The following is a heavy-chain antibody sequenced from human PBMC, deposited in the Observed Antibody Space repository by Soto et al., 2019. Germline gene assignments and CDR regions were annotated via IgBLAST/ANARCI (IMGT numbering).Heavy chain of an antibody. Sequence: ASVKVSCKTSGYSFIDYAMHWVRQAPGQRPEWMGWIHAGNGDTRYSQRFQGRFTITRDTSASTVYMDLSSLSSEDTAVYYCARKLPTTHYLAFWGRGPRVPVSS. CDR2: IHAGNGDT. J-gene: IGHJ4*02. D-gene: IGHD4-4*01. CDR1: GYSFIDYA. CDR3: ARKLPTTHYLAF. V-gene: IGHV1-3*01.